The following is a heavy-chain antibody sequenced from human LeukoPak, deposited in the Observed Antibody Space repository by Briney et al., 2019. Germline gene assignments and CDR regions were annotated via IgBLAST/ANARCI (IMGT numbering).Heavy chain of an antibody. D-gene: IGHD5-24*01. CDR2: INPNSGGT. CDR3: ARGGDGYNLLY. CDR1: GYTFTSYD. V-gene: IGHV1-2*02. Sequence: ASVKVSCKASGYTFTSYDINWVRQATGQGLEWMGWINPNSGGTSYAQRFQGRVTVTRDTSISTAFMDLSRLTSDDTAVYYCARGGDGYNLLYWGQGTLVTVSS. J-gene: IGHJ4*02.